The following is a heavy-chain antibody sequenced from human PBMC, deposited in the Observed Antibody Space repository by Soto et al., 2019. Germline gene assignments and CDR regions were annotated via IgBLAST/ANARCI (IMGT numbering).Heavy chain of an antibody. J-gene: IGHJ6*03. Sequence: EVQLVESGGDLVQPGGSLRLSCAASGFTVSSHYMNWVRQAPGKGLEWVSLIQSGGSTFYADSVKGRFTISRDNSKNTLFRQMNSLRVEDTAMYYCSRDDVYCSGGSCYGVPMEVWGRGTTVTVSS. CDR3: SRDDVYCSGGSCYGVPMEV. D-gene: IGHD2-15*01. CDR2: IQSGGST. CDR1: GFTVSSHY. V-gene: IGHV3-66*01.